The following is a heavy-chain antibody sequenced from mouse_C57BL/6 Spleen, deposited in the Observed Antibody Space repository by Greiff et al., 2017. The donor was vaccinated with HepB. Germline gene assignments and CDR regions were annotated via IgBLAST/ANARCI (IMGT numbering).Heavy chain of an antibody. V-gene: IGHV1-80*01. J-gene: IGHJ2*01. Sequence: QVQLKESGAELVKPGASVKISCKASGYAFSSYWMNWVKQRPGKGLEWIGQIYPGDGDTNYNGKFKGKATLTADKSSSTAYMQLSSLTSEDSAVYFCARDHENGYYFDYWGQGTTLTVSS. CDR3: ARDHENGYYFDY. CDR2: IYPGDGDT. CDR1: GYAFSSYW.